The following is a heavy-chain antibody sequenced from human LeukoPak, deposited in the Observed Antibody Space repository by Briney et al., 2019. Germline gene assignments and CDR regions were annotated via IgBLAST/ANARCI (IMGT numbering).Heavy chain of an antibody. CDR3: ARYGCSGGSCYVDY. V-gene: IGHV4-39*01. D-gene: IGHD2-15*01. Sequence: ASETLSLTCTVSGGSISSSSYYWGWIRQPPGKGLEWIGSIYYSGSTYYNPSLKSRVTISVDTSKNQFSLKLSSVTAADTAVYYCARYGCSGGSCYVDYWGQGTLVTVSS. CDR1: GGSISSSSYY. CDR2: IYYSGST. J-gene: IGHJ4*02.